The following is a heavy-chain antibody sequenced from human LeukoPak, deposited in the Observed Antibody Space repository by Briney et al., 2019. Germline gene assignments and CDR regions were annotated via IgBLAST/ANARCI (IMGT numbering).Heavy chain of an antibody. D-gene: IGHD6-6*01. Sequence: ASVKVSCKASGYTFTSYDINWVRQAAGQGLEWMGWMNPNSGNTGYAQKFQGRVTMTRNTSISTAYMELSSLRSEDAAVYYCARGRSSSALWYFDLWGRGTLVTVSS. CDR2: MNPNSGNT. CDR1: GYTFTSYD. CDR3: ARGRSSSALWYFDL. V-gene: IGHV1-8*01. J-gene: IGHJ2*01.